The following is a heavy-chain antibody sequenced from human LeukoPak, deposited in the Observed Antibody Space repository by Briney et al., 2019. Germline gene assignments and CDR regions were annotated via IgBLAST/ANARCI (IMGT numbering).Heavy chain of an antibody. D-gene: IGHD6-13*01. J-gene: IGHJ5*02. V-gene: IGHV4-59*12. CDR3: AREQGKDSSSWYDSLWWFDP. Sequence: SETLSLTCIVSGGSISSYYWNWIRQPPGKGLEWIGEINHSGSTNYSPSLKSRVTISVDTSKNQFSLKLSSVTAADTAVYYCAREQGKDSSSWYDSLWWFDPWGQGTLVTVSS. CDR1: GGSISSYY. CDR2: INHSGST.